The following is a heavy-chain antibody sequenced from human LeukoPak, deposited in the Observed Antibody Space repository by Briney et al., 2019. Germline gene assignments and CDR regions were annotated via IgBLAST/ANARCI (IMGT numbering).Heavy chain of an antibody. J-gene: IGHJ3*02. CDR1: GGSISSGDYY. V-gene: IGHV4-30-4*01. CDR3: ARAGRGYYDSSGYYYSAFDI. Sequence: SQTLSLTCTVSGGSISSGDYYWRWIRQPPGKGLEWIGYIYYSGSTYYNPSLKSRVTISVDTSKNQFSLKLSSVTAADTAVYYCARAGRGYYDSSGYYYSAFDIWGQGTMVTVSS. D-gene: IGHD3-22*01. CDR2: IYYSGST.